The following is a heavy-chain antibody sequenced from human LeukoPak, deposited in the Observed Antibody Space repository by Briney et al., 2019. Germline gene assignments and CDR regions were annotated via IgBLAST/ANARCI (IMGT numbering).Heavy chain of an antibody. D-gene: IGHD3-3*01. CDR2: ISYDGSNK. V-gene: IGHV3-30-3*01. CDR1: GFTFSSYA. CDR3: AREGWLLSKNYYYGMDV. J-gene: IGHJ6*02. Sequence: PGGSLRLSCAASGFTFSSYAMHWVRQAPGKGLEWVGVISYDGSNKYYADSVKGRFTISRDDSKNTLYLQMNSLRAEDTAAYYCAREGWLLSKNYYYGMDVWGQGTTVTVSS.